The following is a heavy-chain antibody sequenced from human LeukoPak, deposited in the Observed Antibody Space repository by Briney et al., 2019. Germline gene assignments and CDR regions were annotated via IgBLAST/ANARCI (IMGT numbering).Heavy chain of an antibody. CDR2: ISGSGGST. CDR1: GFTFSSSA. CDR3: ARDRLLTGLSFDY. D-gene: IGHD7-27*01. Sequence: AGGSLRLSCAASGFTFSSSAMSWVRQAPGKGLEWVSAISGSGGSTYYADSVKGRFTISRDTSKNTLYLQMNSLRAEDTAVYYCARDRLLTGLSFDYWGQGTLVTVSS. V-gene: IGHV3-23*01. J-gene: IGHJ4*02.